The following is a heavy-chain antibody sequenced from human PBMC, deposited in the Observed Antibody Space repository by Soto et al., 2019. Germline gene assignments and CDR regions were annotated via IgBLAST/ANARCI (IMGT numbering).Heavy chain of an antibody. CDR3: ARGPNGDKVDY. D-gene: IGHD2-21*02. CDR1: GGSISSNYYY. V-gene: IGHV4-30-4*01. CDR2: IYDSGNT. J-gene: IGHJ4*02. Sequence: QVQLQEPGPRLVEPSQTLSLTCTVSGGSISSNYYYWSWIRQSPGTGLEGIGHIYDSGNTYSNPSRKSRVTISIDMSGNQFSLKLSSVTAADTAVYYCARGPNGDKVDYWGQGTLVTVSS.